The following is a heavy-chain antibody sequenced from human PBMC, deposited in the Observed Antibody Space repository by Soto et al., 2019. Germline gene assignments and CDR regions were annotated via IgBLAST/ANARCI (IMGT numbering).Heavy chain of an antibody. CDR3: ARVFRLYDSSGSH. Sequence: GGSLRLSCAASGFTFSSYWMSWVRQAPGKGLEWVANIKQDGSEKYYVDSVKGRFTISRDNAKNSLNLQMNSLRAEDTAVYYCARVFRLYDSSGSHWGQGTLVTVSS. V-gene: IGHV3-7*01. CDR2: IKQDGSEK. J-gene: IGHJ4*02. D-gene: IGHD3-22*01. CDR1: GFTFSSYW.